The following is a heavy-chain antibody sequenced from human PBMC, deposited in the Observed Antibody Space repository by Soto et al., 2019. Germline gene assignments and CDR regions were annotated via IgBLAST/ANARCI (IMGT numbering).Heavy chain of an antibody. J-gene: IGHJ4*02. Sequence: PGGSLRLSCAASGFTFSSYNMNWVRQAPGKGLEWVSSISSSSSYIYHADSVKGRFTISRDNAKNSLYLPMNSLRAEDTAGYYCERDPGCEYWGQGTLVTVSS. CDR2: ISSSSSYI. CDR1: GFTFSSYN. CDR3: ERDPGCEY. V-gene: IGHV3-21*01. D-gene: IGHD3-9*01.